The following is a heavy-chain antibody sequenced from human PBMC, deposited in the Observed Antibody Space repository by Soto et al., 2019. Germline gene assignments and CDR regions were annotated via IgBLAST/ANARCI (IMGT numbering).Heavy chain of an antibody. CDR1: GFTFSSYG. D-gene: IGHD6-19*01. CDR3: ARTGRPSIAVAGPDY. J-gene: IGHJ4*02. CDR2: IWYDGSNK. Sequence: QVQLVESGGGVVQPGRSLRLSCAASGFTFSSYGMHWVRQAPGKGLEWVAVIWYDGSNKYYADSVKGRFTISRDNSKNTLYLQMNSLRAEDTAVYYCARTGRPSIAVAGPDYWGQGTLVTVSS. V-gene: IGHV3-33*01.